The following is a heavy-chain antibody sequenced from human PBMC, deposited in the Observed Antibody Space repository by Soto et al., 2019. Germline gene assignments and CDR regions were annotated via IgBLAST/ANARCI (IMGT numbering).Heavy chain of an antibody. J-gene: IGHJ6*02. CDR2: IYPGDSDT. CDR3: ARRGDSSGWYYYYYGMDV. D-gene: IGHD6-19*01. Sequence: PGESLKISCKGSGYSFTIYWIGWVRQMPGKGLEWMGIIYPGDSDTRYSPSFQGQVTISADKSISTAYLQWSSLKASDTAMYYCARRGDSSGWYYYYYGMDVRGQGTTVTVSS. CDR1: GYSFTIYW. V-gene: IGHV5-51*01.